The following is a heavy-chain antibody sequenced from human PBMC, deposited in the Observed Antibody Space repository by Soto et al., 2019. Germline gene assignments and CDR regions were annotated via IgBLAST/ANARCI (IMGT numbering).Heavy chain of an antibody. J-gene: IGHJ6*02. CDR2: IYPGDSDT. CDR1: QFSFRSYA. V-gene: IGHV5-51*01. CDR3: ARHLVPAAKHYYYYYGMDV. Sequence: GGSLRLSCGASQFSFRSYAMHWIRQMPGKGLEWMGIIYPGDSDTRYSPSFQGQVTISADKSISTAYLQWSSLKASDTAMYYCARHLVPAAKHYYYYYGMDVWGQGTTVTVSS. D-gene: IGHD2-2*01.